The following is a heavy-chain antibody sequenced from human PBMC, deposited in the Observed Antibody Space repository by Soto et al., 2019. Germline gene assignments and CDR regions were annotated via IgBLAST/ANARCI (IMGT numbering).Heavy chain of an antibody. CDR3: ARHPFGVVPGGTRYGMDV. CDR1: GGSISSGGYY. CDR2: IYYSGST. D-gene: IGHD3-3*01. Sequence: SETLSLTCTVSGGSISSGGYYWSWIRQHPGKGLEWIGYIYYSGSTYYNPSLKSRVTISVDTSKNQFSLKLSSVTAADTAVYYCARHPFGVVPGGTRYGMDVWGQGTTVTVSS. V-gene: IGHV4-31*03. J-gene: IGHJ6*02.